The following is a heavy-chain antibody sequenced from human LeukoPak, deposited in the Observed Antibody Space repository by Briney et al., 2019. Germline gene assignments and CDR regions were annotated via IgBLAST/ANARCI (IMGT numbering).Heavy chain of an antibody. J-gene: IGHJ1*01. D-gene: IGHD3-10*01. CDR2: ISSSSSYI. V-gene: IGHV3-21*01. CDR1: GFTFSSYS. Sequence: AGGSLRLSCAASGFTFSSYSMNWVRQAPGKGLEWVSSISSSSSYIYYADSVKGRFTISRDNARNSLYLQMNSLRAEDTAVYYCARDRVTMVRGHTAAQHWGQGTLVTVSS. CDR3: ARDRVTMVRGHTAAQH.